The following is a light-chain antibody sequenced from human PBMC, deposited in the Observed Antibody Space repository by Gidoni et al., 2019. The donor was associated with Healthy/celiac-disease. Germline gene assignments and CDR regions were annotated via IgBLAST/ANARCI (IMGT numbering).Light chain of an antibody. CDR3: QQYYSTPT. V-gene: IGKV4-1*01. Sequence: DIVMTQSPDSLAVSLGERATINCKSSQSVLYSSNNKNYLAWYQQKPGLPPKLLIYWASTRESGVPDRFSGSGSGTDFTLTISSLQAEDVAVYYCQQYYSTPTFGQGTKVEIK. CDR1: QSVLYSSNNKNY. J-gene: IGKJ1*01. CDR2: WAS.